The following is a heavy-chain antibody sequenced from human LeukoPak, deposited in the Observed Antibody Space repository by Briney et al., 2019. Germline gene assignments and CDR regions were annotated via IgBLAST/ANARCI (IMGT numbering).Heavy chain of an antibody. V-gene: IGHV3-7*01. CDR1: GFTFSSYW. CDR2: IKEDGSEE. D-gene: IGHD3-22*01. CDR3: ARDWLAGNPYHAFDL. Sequence: SGGSLRLSCAASGFTFSSYWMSWVRLAPGKGLECVANIKEDGSEEYYVDSVKGRFSISRDNAKDSLYLQMNSLRAEDTAVYYCARDWLAGNPYHAFDLWGKGTMVTVSS. J-gene: IGHJ3*01.